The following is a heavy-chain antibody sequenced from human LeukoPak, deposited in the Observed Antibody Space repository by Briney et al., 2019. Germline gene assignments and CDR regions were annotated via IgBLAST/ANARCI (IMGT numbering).Heavy chain of an antibody. D-gene: IGHD3-9*01. CDR3: ARDFDWGLFDY. J-gene: IGHJ4*02. CDR2: ISYDGSNK. Sequence: GGSLRLSCAASGFTFSSYAMHWVRQAPGKGLEWVAVISYDGSNKYYADSVKGRFTISRDNSKNTLYLQMNNLRAEDTAVYYCARDFDWGLFDYWGQGTLVTVSS. CDR1: GFTFSSYA. V-gene: IGHV3-30-3*01.